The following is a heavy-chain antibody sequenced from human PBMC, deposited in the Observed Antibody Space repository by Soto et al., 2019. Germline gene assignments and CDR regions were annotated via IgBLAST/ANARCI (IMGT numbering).Heavy chain of an antibody. D-gene: IGHD5-12*01. Sequence: EVQLVESGGGLVQPGGSLTLSCAASGFTFSNYWMHWVRQAPGKGLVWVSRINSGGSSTSYADSVKGRFTISRDNARXXXXXXXXXXXXXXXXXXXXXRAGDRGYEPDDWGQGTLVTVSS. J-gene: IGHJ4*02. CDR2: INSGGSST. CDR1: GFTFSNYW. CDR3: XRAGDRGYEPDD. V-gene: IGHV3-74*01.